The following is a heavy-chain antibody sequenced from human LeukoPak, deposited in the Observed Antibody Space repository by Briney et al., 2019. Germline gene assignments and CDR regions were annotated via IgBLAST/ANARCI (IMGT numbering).Heavy chain of an antibody. CDR1: GGSFSDYF. J-gene: IGHJ6*02. D-gene: IGHD2-2*01. CDR2: INHSGRT. CDR3: AGDVVVVPAAIHYGMDV. Sequence: SETLSLTCAVYGGSFSDYFWGWIRQPPGKGLEWIGEINHSGRTYYNPSLKSRVTISVDTSKNQFSLSLSSVTAADTAVYYCAGDVVVVPAAIHYGMDVWGQGTTVTVSS. V-gene: IGHV4-34*01.